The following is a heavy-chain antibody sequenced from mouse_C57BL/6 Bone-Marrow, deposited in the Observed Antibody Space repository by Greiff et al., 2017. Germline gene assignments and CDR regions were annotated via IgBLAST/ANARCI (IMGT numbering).Heavy chain of an antibody. V-gene: IGHV1-72*01. Sequence: QVQLQQPGAELVKPGASVKLSCKASGYTFTSYWMYWVKQRPGRGLEWIGRIDPNSGGTKYNEKFKSKATLTVDKPYSTAYLQLSSLTSEDSSVYYCARPGWLLPLMVLVVWGTGTTVTVSS. CDR3: ARPGWLLPLMVLVV. CDR1: GYTFTSYW. CDR2: IDPNSGGT. D-gene: IGHD2-3*01. J-gene: IGHJ1*03.